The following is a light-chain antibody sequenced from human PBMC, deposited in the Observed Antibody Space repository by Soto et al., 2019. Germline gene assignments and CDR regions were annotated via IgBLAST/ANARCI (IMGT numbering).Light chain of an antibody. J-gene: IGKJ2*01. CDR1: QSVTSSY. CDR2: GAS. V-gene: IGKV3-20*01. CDR3: QQYGSSPFT. Sequence: EIVLTQSPGTLSLSPGERATLSCRASQSVTSSYLAWYQQKPGQAPRLLIYGASNRATGIPDRFSGSGSGTDFTLTISRLEPEDGSVYFCQQYGSSPFTFGRGTKLEI.